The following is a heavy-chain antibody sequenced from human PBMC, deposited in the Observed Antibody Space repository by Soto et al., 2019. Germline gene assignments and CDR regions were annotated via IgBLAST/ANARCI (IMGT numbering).Heavy chain of an antibody. CDR2: IKTDGSIT. CDR3: ARVSLVATIYDF. J-gene: IGHJ4*02. CDR1: GFTFSNYW. D-gene: IGHD5-12*01. Sequence: GGSLRLSCAASGFTFSNYWMHWVRQDLGKGLVWVSRIKTDGSITGYADSVKGRFTISRDNAKNTLYLEMNSLRAEDTAVYYCARVSLVATIYDFWGQGTLVTVSS. V-gene: IGHV3-74*01.